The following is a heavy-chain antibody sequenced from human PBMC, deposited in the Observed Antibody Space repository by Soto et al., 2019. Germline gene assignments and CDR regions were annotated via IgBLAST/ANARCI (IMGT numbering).Heavy chain of an antibody. CDR1: GYTFTSFY. CDR3: TRDLQSDYDF. D-gene: IGHD4-17*01. Sequence: QVQLLQSGAEVKKPGASVKVSCKASGYTFTSFYMHWVRQAPGQGLEWMGIINPSGGSTNYAQKFQGRVTMTRDTSTSTVYMELSSLRSEDTAVYYFTRDLQSDYDFWGQGTLVTVSS. CDR2: INPSGGST. V-gene: IGHV1-46*03. J-gene: IGHJ4*02.